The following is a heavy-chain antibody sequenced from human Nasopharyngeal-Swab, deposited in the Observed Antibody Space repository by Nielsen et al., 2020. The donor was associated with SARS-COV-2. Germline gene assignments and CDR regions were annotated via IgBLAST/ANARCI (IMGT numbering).Heavy chain of an antibody. CDR2: INPSSGGT. D-gene: IGHD5-18*01. CDR3: ARDYSYALYYFDY. CDR1: GYTFTGYY. V-gene: IGHV1-2*02. J-gene: IGHJ4*02. Sequence: ASVKVSCKASGYTFTGYYMHWVRQAPGQGLEWMGWINPSSGGTNYAQKFQGRVTMTRDTSISTAYMELSRLRSDDTAVYYCARDYSYALYYFDYWGQGTLVTVSS.